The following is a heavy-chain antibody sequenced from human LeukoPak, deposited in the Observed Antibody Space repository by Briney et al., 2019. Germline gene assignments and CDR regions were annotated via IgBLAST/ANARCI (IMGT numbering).Heavy chain of an antibody. CDR2: ISSSGSTI. CDR1: GFTFSSYA. Sequence: GGSLRLSCTASGFTFSSYATSWIRQAPGKGLEWVSYISSSGSTIYYADSVKGRFTTSRDNAKNSLYLQMNSLRAEDTAVYYCARLAIAVAGYDAFDIWGQGTMVTVSS. V-gene: IGHV3-11*04. J-gene: IGHJ3*02. CDR3: ARLAIAVAGYDAFDI. D-gene: IGHD6-19*01.